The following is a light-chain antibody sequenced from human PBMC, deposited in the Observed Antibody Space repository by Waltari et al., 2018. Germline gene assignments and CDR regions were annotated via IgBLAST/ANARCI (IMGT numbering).Light chain of an antibody. V-gene: IGKV3-11*01. CDR3: QQRTSWPPGLS. Sequence: EIVLTQSPATLSLSRGEGATLPCRASQSVSNNLAWYQQKPGQAPRLLIYDVSSRATGIPARISARGAGTDFTLTISSLEPEDSAVYYCQQRTSWPPGLSFGGGTNVEIK. CDR2: DVS. CDR1: QSVSNN. J-gene: IGKJ4*01.